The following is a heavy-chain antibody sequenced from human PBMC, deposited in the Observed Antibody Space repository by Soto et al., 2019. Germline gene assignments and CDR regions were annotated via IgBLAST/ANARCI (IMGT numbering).Heavy chain of an antibody. CDR1: GGTFGSDA. CDR3: ARDLTDSGYHTNWLDP. CDR2: IIPIFGTT. Sequence: GASVKVSSKDSGGTFGSDAITWVRQAPGQGLEWVGRIIPIFGTTNYAQNLQGRVTISADKSTLTSYMELHSLTSDDTALYYCARDLTDSGYHTNWLDPWGQGTQDTVSS. D-gene: IGHD3-22*01. J-gene: IGHJ5*02. V-gene: IGHV1-69*06.